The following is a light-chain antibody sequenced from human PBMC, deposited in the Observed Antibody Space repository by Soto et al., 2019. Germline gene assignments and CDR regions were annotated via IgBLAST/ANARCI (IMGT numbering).Light chain of an antibody. V-gene: IGKV1-39*01. CDR2: GTS. CDR1: ENIFSY. Sequence: DIQMTQSPSSLSASVGDRVTITCRASENIFSYVNWYQQKSGHAPKLLIFGTSSLHSGVPSGFSGSGSGTEFTLTINSLQSEDFAVYYCQQYQNLWTFGQGTKVDIK. CDR3: QQYQNLWT. J-gene: IGKJ1*01.